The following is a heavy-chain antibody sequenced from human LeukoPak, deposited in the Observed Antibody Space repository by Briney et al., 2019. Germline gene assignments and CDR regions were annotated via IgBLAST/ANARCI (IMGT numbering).Heavy chain of an antibody. CDR1: GFTFSSFG. D-gene: IGHD6-25*01. CDR3: ATGGTRAATGRMGF. J-gene: IGHJ4*02. V-gene: IGHV3-30*03. Sequence: GGSLRLSCAASGFTFSSFGMHWVRQAPGKGLECVTVTSYDGNEKYYAHSVKGRFTISRDNSKNTVYLQMNSLRAEDTAVYYCATGGTRAATGRMGFWGQGTLVTVSS. CDR2: TSYDGNEK.